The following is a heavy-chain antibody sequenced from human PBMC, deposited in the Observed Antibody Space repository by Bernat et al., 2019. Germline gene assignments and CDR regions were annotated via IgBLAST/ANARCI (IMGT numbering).Heavy chain of an antibody. J-gene: IGHJ6*02. CDR2: IDHSGST. V-gene: IGHV4-34*01. Sequence: QVQLQQWGAGLLKPSETLSLTCAVYGGSFSGYYWSWIRQPPGAGLEGIGEIDHSGSTNYNPSLKSRVTISVDTSKNQFSLKLSSVTAADTAVYFCARGVKGSGEIYDYYGMDVWGQGTTVTVSS. CDR1: GGSFSGYY. CDR3: ARGVKGSGEIYDYYGMDV. D-gene: IGHD3-10*01.